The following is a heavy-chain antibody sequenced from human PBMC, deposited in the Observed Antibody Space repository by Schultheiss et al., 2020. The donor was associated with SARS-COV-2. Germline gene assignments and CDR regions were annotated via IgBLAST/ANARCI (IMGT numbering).Heavy chain of an antibody. J-gene: IGHJ4*02. CDR2: ISYDGSNK. CDR3: ARMGAYYGY. CDR1: GFTFSSYA. D-gene: IGHD3-16*01. V-gene: IGHV3-30-3*01. Sequence: GGSLRLSCAASGFTFSSYAMHWVRQAPGKGLEWVAVISYDGSNKYYADSVKGRFTISRDNAKNSLYLQMNSLRAEDTAVYYCARMGAYYGYWGQGTLVTVSS.